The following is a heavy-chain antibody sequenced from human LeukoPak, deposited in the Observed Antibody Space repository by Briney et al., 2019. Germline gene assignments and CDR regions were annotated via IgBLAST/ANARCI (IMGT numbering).Heavy chain of an antibody. J-gene: IGHJ4*02. CDR2: INPNSGGT. Sequence: ASVKVSCKASGYTFTGYYMHWVRQAPGQGLEWMGRINPNSGGTNYAQKFQGRVTMTRDTSISTAYRELSRLRSDDTAVYYCARLKGIVEATNSDYWGQGTLVTVSS. V-gene: IGHV1-2*06. CDR3: ARLKGIVEATNSDY. CDR1: GYTFTGYY. D-gene: IGHD1-26*01.